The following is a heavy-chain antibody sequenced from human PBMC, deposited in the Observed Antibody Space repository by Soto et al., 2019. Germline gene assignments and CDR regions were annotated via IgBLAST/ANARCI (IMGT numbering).Heavy chain of an antibody. CDR3: ARGRLAPAFNFDY. Sequence: PSETLSLTCAVSGDSISSGGFSWSWIRQPPGKGLEWIGYSYHSGTAFYNPSLKSRVTISVDGSKNQFSLKVNSVTAADTAGYYCARGRLAPAFNFDYGGRGPRVTVSS. J-gene: IGHJ4*02. CDR2: SYHSGTA. D-gene: IGHD2-2*01. V-gene: IGHV4-30-2*01. CDR1: GDSISSGGFS.